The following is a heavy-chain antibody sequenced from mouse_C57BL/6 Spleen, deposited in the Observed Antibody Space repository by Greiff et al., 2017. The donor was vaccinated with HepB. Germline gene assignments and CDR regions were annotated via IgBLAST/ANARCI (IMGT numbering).Heavy chain of an antibody. CDR2: ISDGGSYT. Sequence: DVMLVESGGGLVKPGGSLKLSCAASGFTFSSYAMSWVRQTPEKRLEWVATISDGGSYTYYPDNVKGRFTISRDNAKNNLYLQMSHLKSEDTAMYYCARDGAYYSNYVGGMDYWGQGTSVTVSS. J-gene: IGHJ4*01. CDR1: GFTFSSYA. CDR3: ARDGAYYSNYVGGMDY. D-gene: IGHD2-5*01. V-gene: IGHV5-4*01.